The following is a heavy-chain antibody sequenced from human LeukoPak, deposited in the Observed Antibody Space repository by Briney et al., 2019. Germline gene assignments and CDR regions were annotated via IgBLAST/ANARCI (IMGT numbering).Heavy chain of an antibody. CDR3: ARTLRYFDWLLYDYYMDV. D-gene: IGHD3-9*01. CDR1: GGSISSSSYY. V-gene: IGHV4-39*07. J-gene: IGHJ6*03. Sequence: SETLSLTCTVSGGSISSSSYYWGWIRQPPGKGLEWIGSIYYSGSTYYNPSLKSRVTISVDTSKNQFSLKLSSVTAADTAVYYCARTLRYFDWLLYDYYMDVWGKGTTVTISS. CDR2: IYYSGST.